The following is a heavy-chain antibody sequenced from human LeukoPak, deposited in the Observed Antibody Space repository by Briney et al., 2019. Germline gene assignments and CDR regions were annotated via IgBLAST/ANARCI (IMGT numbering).Heavy chain of an antibody. CDR3: ARQRRWSGYVGS. D-gene: IGHD5-12*01. V-gene: IGHV4-39*01. Sequence: SETLSLTCTVSGGSISSSSYYWGWIRQPPGKGLEWIGSIYYSGSTYYNPSLKSRVTISVDTSKNQFSLKLSSVTAADTAVYYCARQRRWSGYVGSWGQGTLVTVSS. J-gene: IGHJ4*02. CDR2: IYYSGST. CDR1: GGSISSSSYY.